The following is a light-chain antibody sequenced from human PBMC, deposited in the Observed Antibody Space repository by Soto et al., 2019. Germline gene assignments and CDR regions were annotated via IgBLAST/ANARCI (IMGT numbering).Light chain of an antibody. J-gene: IGKJ1*01. V-gene: IGKV3-15*01. CDR1: QSVSSN. CDR2: GAS. Sequence: EIVMTHSPATLSVSPGERATLSCRASQSVSSNLAWYQQKPGQAPRLLIYGASTRATGIPARFSGSGSGTEFTLTISSLQSEDFAVYYCQQYNNWPLFGQGTKVDIK. CDR3: QQYNNWPL.